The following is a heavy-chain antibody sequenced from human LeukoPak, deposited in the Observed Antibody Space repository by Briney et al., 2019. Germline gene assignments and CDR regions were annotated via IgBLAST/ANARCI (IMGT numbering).Heavy chain of an antibody. V-gene: IGHV3-30-3*01. CDR2: ISSDGSNK. CDR3: ARDTKVIGYYYYAMDV. Sequence: GGSLRLSCAASGLTFSRYAMHWVRQAPGKGLEWVAGISSDGSNKYYVDSVKGRFTISRDNPKNTLYLQMNSLRTEDTAVYYCARDTKVIGYYYYAMDVWGQGTTVAVSS. J-gene: IGHJ6*02. CDR1: GLTFSRYA. D-gene: IGHD3-22*01.